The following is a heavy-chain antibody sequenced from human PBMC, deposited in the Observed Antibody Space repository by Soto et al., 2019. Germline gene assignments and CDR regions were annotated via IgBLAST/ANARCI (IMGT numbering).Heavy chain of an antibody. V-gene: IGHV4-61*01. CDR1: VDSVSSDSYY. D-gene: IGHD5-18*01. J-gene: IGHJ4*02. CDR2: IYPSGST. CDR3: ARDLRGYSRAFDY. Sequence: SETLSLTCTVSVDSVSSDSYYWTWIRQPPGKGLEWIGYIYPSGSTKYNPSLKSRVTISLDTSNNQFSLGLTSVTAADTAIYYRARDLRGYSRAFDYWRQGALVTVSA.